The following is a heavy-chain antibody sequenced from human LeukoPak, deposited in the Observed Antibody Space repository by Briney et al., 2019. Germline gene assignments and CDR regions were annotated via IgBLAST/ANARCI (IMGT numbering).Heavy chain of an antibody. V-gene: IGHV1-18*01. J-gene: IGHJ4*02. CDR1: GYTFTSYG. CDR2: ISAYNGNT. Sequence: ASTYASCKASGYTFTSYGFSWVRPTPGKGLDSMGWISAYNGNTNYAQKLQGRVTMTTDTSTSTAYMELRSLRPDDTAVYYCARDSPLGREQQSDYRGQGTLVTVSS. D-gene: IGHD1/OR15-1a*01. CDR3: ARDSPLGREQQSDY.